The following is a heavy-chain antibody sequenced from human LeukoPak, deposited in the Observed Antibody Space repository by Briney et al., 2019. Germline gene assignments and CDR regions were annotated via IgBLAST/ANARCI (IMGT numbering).Heavy chain of an antibody. CDR1: GYSISSGYY. D-gene: IGHD3-22*01. V-gene: IGHV4-38-2*02. J-gene: IGHJ4*02. CDR3: AREGDSSGYYRY. CDR2: IYHSGST. Sequence: SETLSLTCTVSGYSISSGYYWGWIRQPPGKGLEWIGSIYHSGSTYYNPSLKSRVTISVDTSKNQFSLKLSSVTATDTAVYYCAREGDSSGYYRYWGQGTLVTVSS.